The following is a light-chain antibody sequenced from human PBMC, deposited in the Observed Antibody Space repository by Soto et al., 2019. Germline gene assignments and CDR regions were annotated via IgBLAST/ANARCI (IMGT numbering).Light chain of an antibody. CDR2: DAS. J-gene: IGKJ4*01. CDR1: QSVSWY. CDR3: HQLSNCPST. V-gene: IGKV3-11*01. Sequence: EIVLTQSPATLSLSPGERATLSCRASQSVSWYLAWYQQKPGQAPRLLIYDASNRATGIPGRFRGSGSATDFTLTSTSGEPEDFAVYYCHQLSNCPSTFGGGTKVEIK.